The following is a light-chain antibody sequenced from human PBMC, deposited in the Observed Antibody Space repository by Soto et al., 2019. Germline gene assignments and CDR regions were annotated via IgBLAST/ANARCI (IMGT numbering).Light chain of an antibody. Sequence: DIQMTQFPSPLSASVGDRVTITCRASQSISNYLAWYQQKSGKAPKFLIYKASILESGVPSRFSGSGSGTEFTLTISSLQPDDFATYYCQQYMTYPLTFGGGTKVEIK. V-gene: IGKV1-5*03. CDR2: KAS. CDR3: QQYMTYPLT. CDR1: QSISNY. J-gene: IGKJ4*01.